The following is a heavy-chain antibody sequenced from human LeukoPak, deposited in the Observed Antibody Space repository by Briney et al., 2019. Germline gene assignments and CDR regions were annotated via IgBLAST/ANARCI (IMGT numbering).Heavy chain of an antibody. D-gene: IGHD2-15*01. CDR1: GFIAGYNY. V-gene: IGHV3-53*01. CDR3: ASYYCSSGSCYFDH. Sequence: GGSLRLSCEVSGFIAGYNYMSWVRQAPGKGLEWVSVIYRGDTYYADSVKGRFTISRDDSKNTVFLQMNNLRVEDTAEYFCASYYCSSGSCYFDHWGQGTLVTDSS. CDR2: IYRGDT. J-gene: IGHJ4*02.